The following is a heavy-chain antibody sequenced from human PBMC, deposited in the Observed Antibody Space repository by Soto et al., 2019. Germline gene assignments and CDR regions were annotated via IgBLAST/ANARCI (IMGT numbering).Heavy chain of an antibody. D-gene: IGHD3-9*01. V-gene: IGHV4-39*07. CDR2: IYYSGGT. CDR3: ARSGDLNYDILTGYYIGGDYYYGMDV. CDR1: GGSISSSSYY. Sequence: PSETLSLTCAVSGGSISSSSYYWGWIRQPPGKGLEWIGNIYYSGGTYYNPSLKSRVTVSVDTSKNQFSLKLSSVTAADTAVYYCARSGDLNYDILTGYYIGGDYYYGMDVWGQGTTVTVSS. J-gene: IGHJ6*02.